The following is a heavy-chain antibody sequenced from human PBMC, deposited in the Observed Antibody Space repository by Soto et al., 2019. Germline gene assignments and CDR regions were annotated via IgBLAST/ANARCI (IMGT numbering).Heavy chain of an antibody. J-gene: IGHJ6*03. CDR3: ARPVIGGVDGSGSYWSLGYYYYYMDV. V-gene: IGHV4-39*01. Sequence: PSETLSLTCTVSGGSISSSSYYWGWIRQPPGKGLEWIGSIYYSGSTYYNPSLKSRVTISVDTSKNQFSLKLSSVTAEDTAVYYCARPVIGGVDGSGSYWSLGYYYYYMDVWGKGTTVTVSS. CDR1: GGSISSSSYY. CDR2: IYYSGST. D-gene: IGHD3-10*01.